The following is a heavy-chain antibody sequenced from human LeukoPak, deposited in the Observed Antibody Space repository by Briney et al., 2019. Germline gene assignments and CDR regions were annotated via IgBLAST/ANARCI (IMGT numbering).Heavy chain of an antibody. D-gene: IGHD3-22*01. V-gene: IGHV4-34*01. J-gene: IGHJ2*01. Sequence: KPSETLSLTCAVHGGSFSGYYWSWIRQPPGKGLEWIGEINHSGSTNYNPSLKSRVTISVDTSKNQFSLKLSSVTAADTAVYYCARGPRRGYYDSSGPHGYFDLWGRGTLVTVSS. CDR2: INHSGST. CDR1: GGSFSGYY. CDR3: ARGPRRGYYDSSGPHGYFDL.